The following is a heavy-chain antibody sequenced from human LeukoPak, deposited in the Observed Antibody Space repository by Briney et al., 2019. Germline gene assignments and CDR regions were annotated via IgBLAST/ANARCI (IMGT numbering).Heavy chain of an antibody. CDR3: ARHERSTTGSLLYDN. D-gene: IGHD1-1*01. V-gene: IGHV3-11*03. Sequence: PGGSLRLPCAASGFTFSDYYMSWIRQAPGKGLEWVSYISTSSDYTNYADSVKGRFTISRDNAKNSLYLQMNSLRAEDTAMYYCARHERSTTGSLLYDNWGQGTLVTVSS. J-gene: IGHJ4*02. CDR2: ISTSSDYT. CDR1: GFTFSDYY.